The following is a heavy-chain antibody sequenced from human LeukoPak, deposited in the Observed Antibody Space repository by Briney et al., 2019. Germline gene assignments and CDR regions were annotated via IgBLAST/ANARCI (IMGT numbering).Heavy chain of an antibody. CDR2: ISAYNGNT. V-gene: IGHV1-18*01. CDR3: ARDVGEGFCSGGSCSDY. D-gene: IGHD2-15*01. J-gene: IGHJ4*02. CDR1: GYTFTNYA. Sequence: GASVKVSCKASGYTFTNYAFSWVRQAPGQGLEWMGWISAYNGNTNYAQKLQGRVTMTTDTSTSTVYMGLRRLRSDDTAVYYCARDVGEGFCSGGSCSDYWGQGTLVTVSS.